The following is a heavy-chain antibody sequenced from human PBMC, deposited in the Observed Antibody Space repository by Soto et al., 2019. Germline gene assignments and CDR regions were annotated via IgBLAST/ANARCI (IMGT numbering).Heavy chain of an antibody. CDR1: GFTFSSYA. D-gene: IGHD4-4*01. Sequence: PGGSLRLSCAASGFTFSSYAMSWVRQAPGKGLEWVSAISGSGGSTYYADSVKGRFTISRDNSKNTLYLQMDSLRAEDTAVYYCAKGGLGSNYRYFDYWGQGTLVTVSS. CDR2: ISGSGGST. V-gene: IGHV3-23*01. CDR3: AKGGLGSNYRYFDY. J-gene: IGHJ4*02.